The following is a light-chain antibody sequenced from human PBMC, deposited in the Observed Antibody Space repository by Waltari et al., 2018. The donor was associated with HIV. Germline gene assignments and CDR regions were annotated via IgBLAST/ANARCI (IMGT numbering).Light chain of an antibody. CDR3: QVWDTNTDQYVI. J-gene: IGLJ2*01. V-gene: IGLV3-21*01. CDR1: KIGSKS. Sequence: SYVLTQSPSVSVAPGKTARITCGGKKIGSKSVNWYQQQQGQAPVMVIYHDTDRPSGIPDRFSGSNSEDTATLTIRRVEAGDEADYYCQVWDTNTDQYVIFGGGTNLAV. CDR2: HDT.